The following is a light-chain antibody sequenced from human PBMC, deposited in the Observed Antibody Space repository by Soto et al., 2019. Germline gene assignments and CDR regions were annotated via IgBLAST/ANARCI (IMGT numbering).Light chain of an antibody. CDR3: SSYTSSSTLV. CDR1: SSDVGGYNY. Sequence: QSVLTQPASVSGSPGQSITISCTGTSSDVGGYNYVSWYQQHPGKAPKLMIYDVSNRPSGVSNRFSGSKSGNTASLTISGLQAEDEADYYCSSYTSSSTLVFGGGPMVTVL. V-gene: IGLV2-14*01. CDR2: DVS. J-gene: IGLJ2*01.